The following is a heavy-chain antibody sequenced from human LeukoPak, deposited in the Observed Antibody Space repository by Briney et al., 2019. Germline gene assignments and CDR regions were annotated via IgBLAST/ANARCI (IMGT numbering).Heavy chain of an antibody. CDR1: GFTFSSYS. CDR3: ARDQRLRPGANWFDP. CDR2: ISSSSSYI. V-gene: IGHV3-21*01. J-gene: IGHJ5*02. Sequence: GGSLRLSCAASGFTFSSYSMNWVRQAPGKGLEWVSSISSSSSYIYYADSVKGRFTISRDNSKNTLYLQMNSLRAEDTAVYYCARDQRLRPGANWFDPWGQGTLVTVSS. D-gene: IGHD6-25*01.